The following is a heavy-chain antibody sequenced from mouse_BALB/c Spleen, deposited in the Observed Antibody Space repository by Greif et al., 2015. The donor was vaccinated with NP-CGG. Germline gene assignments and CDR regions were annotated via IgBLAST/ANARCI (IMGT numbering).Heavy chain of an antibody. V-gene: IGHV14-3*02. CDR3: ARDYGSSLFDY. Sequence: VHVKQSGAELVKPGASVKLSCTASGFNIKDTYMHWVKQRPEQGLEWIGRIDPANGNTKYDPKFQGKATITADTSSNTAYLQLSSLTSEDTAVYYCARDYGSSLFDYWGQGTTLTVSS. CDR1: GFNIKDTY. CDR2: IDPANGNT. D-gene: IGHD1-1*01. J-gene: IGHJ2*01.